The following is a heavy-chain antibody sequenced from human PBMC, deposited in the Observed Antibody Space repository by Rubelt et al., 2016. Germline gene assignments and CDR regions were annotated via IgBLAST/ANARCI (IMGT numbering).Heavy chain of an antibody. CDR3: ARAIVVVTARAFDI. CDR1: GGSISSSTYY. D-gene: IGHD2-21*02. CDR2: IYYSGYT. V-gene: IGHV4-39*07. Sequence: QLQLQESGPGLVKPSETLSLTCTVSGGSISSSTYYWGWIRQPPGKGLEWIGSIYYSGYTYHNPSLKSRVTILVDTSKNQFSRKLGSVTAADTAVYYCARAIVVVTARAFDIWGQGTMVTVSS. J-gene: IGHJ3*02.